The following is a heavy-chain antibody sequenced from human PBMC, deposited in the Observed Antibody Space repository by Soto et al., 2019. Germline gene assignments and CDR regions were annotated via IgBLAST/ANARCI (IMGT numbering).Heavy chain of an antibody. D-gene: IGHD2-15*01. CDR2: IYTDGTT. J-gene: IGHJ4*02. CDR3: AREVRGGFTGIFDQ. Sequence: QVQLQGSGPGQVKPSETLSLTYTVSGDSISDYFYWSWIRQPAGKGLEWIGRIYTDGTTKYNPSLKNRVTLSLDKSKNQFSLRLSSVTAADTDVYYFAREVRGGFTGIFDQWGRGSRVTVSS. V-gene: IGHV4-4*07. CDR1: GDSISDYFY.